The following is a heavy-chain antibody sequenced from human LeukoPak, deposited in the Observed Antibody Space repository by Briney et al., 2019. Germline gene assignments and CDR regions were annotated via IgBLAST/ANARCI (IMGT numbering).Heavy chain of an antibody. CDR1: GFTFSSYA. D-gene: IGHD6-13*01. CDR2: ISGSGGST. Sequence: GGSLRLSCAASGFTFSSYAMSWVRQAPGKGLEWVSAISGSGGSTYYADSVKGRFTISRDNSKNTLYLQMNSLRAEDTAVYYCAKGKPPAGTNTPDYYYYYGMDVWGQGTTVTVSS. CDR3: AKGKPPAGTNTPDYYYYYGMDV. J-gene: IGHJ6*02. V-gene: IGHV3-23*01.